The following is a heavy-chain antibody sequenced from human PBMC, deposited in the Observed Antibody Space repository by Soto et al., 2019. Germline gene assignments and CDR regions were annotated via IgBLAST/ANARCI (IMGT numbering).Heavy chain of an antibody. CDR1: GGSISSYY. Sequence: PSETLSLTCSVSGGSISSYYWSWIRQSPGKGLEWIGYIYSSGSTNYNPSLKSRVTISVDTSKNQFSLKLSSVTAADTAVYYCARLLPPSYDSSGYAVFDIWGQGTMVTVSS. CDR2: IYSSGST. D-gene: IGHD3-22*01. CDR3: ARLLPPSYDSSGYAVFDI. J-gene: IGHJ3*02. V-gene: IGHV4-59*01.